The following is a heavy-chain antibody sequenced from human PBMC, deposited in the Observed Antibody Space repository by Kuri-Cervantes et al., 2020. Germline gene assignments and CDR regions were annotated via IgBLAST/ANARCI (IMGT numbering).Heavy chain of an antibody. D-gene: IGHD6-19*01. CDR3: AKDMLQGPPGWSSGWDFSAFDI. Sequence: GGSLRLSCAASGFTFDDYAMHWVRQAPGKGLEWVSGISWNSGSIGYADSVKGRFTISRDNAKNSLYLQVNSLRAEDTALYYCAKDMLQGPPGWSSGWDFSAFDIWGQGTMVTVSS. CDR2: ISWNSGSI. J-gene: IGHJ3*02. V-gene: IGHV3-9*01. CDR1: GFTFDDYA.